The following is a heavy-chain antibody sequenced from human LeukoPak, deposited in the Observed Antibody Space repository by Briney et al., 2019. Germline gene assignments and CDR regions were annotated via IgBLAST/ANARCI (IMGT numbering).Heavy chain of an antibody. CDR2: IYYSGST. D-gene: IGHD6-19*01. J-gene: IGHJ2*01. CDR1: GGSISSSSYY. Sequence: SQTLSLTCTVSGGSISSSSYYWGWIRQPPGKGLEWIGSIYYSGSTYYNPSLKSRVTISVDTSKNQFSLKLSSVTAADTAVYYCARYSSGWSVYWYFDLWGRGTLVTVSS. V-gene: IGHV4-39*01. CDR3: ARYSSGWSVYWYFDL.